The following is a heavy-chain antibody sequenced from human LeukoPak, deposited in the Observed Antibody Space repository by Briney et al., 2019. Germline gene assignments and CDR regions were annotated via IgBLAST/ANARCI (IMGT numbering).Heavy chain of an antibody. V-gene: IGHV4-4*02. CDR3: ARAFGAIFGGDYYYYGMDV. CDR1: GGSISSSNW. D-gene: IGHD3-3*01. CDR2: IYHSGST. J-gene: IGHJ6*02. Sequence: SETLSLTCAVSGGSISSSNWWSWVRQPPGKGLEWIGEIYHSGSTNYNPSLKSRVTISVDKSKNQFSLKLSSVTAVDTAVYYCARAFGAIFGGDYYYYGMDVWGQGTTVTVSS.